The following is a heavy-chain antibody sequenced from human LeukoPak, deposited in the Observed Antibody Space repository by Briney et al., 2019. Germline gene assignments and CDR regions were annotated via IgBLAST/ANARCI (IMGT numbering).Heavy chain of an antibody. Sequence: SETLSLTCAVYGGSFSGYYWSWIRQPPGKGLEWIGEINHSGSTNYNPPLKSRVTISVDTSKNQFSLKLSSVTAADTAVYYCARGPYSSSWYRFDYWGQGTLVTVSS. CDR3: ARGPYSSSWYRFDY. D-gene: IGHD6-13*01. V-gene: IGHV4-34*01. J-gene: IGHJ4*02. CDR2: INHSGST. CDR1: GGSFSGYY.